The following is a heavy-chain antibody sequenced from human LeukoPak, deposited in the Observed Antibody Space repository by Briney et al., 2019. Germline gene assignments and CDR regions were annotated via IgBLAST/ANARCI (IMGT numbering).Heavy chain of an antibody. J-gene: IGHJ4*02. V-gene: IGHV3-33*06. D-gene: IGHD5-18*01. Sequence: GRSLRLSCAASGFTFISYGMHWVRQAPGKGLEWVAVIWYDGSNKYYADSVKGRFTISIDNSKNTLYLQMNSLRAEDTAVYYCAKDLDTATEFDYWGQGTLVTVSS. CDR2: IWYDGSNK. CDR1: GFTFISYG. CDR3: AKDLDTATEFDY.